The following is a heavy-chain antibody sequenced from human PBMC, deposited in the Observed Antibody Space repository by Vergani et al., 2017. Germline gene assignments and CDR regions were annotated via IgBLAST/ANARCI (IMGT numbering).Heavy chain of an antibody. CDR3: TRQPQEGASGPPSVPT. Sequence: QVQLQESGPGLVEPSETLSLTCAVSGYSIRNGYYWGWIRQPPGKGLEWIGSIYHSGGTHYNPSLKSRVTISVDTSKNDFYLKVTSVTAADTAVYYCTRQPQEGASGPPSVPTWGQGISVIVSS. V-gene: IGHV4-38-2*01. D-gene: IGHD5-12*01. CDR1: GYSIRNGYY. J-gene: IGHJ4*02. CDR2: IYHSGGT.